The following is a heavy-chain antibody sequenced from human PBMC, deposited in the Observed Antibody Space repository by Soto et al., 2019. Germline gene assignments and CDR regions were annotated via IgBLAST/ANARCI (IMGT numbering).Heavy chain of an antibody. D-gene: IGHD2-15*01. J-gene: IGHJ3*02. CDR2: INAGNGNT. Sequence: ASVKVSCKASGYTFTSYAMHWVRQAPGQRLEWMGWINAGNGNTKYSQKFQGRVTITRDTSASTAYMELSSLRSEDTAVYYCAVVAATIDAFDIWGQGTMVTVS. V-gene: IGHV1-3*01. CDR1: GYTFTSYA. CDR3: AVVAATIDAFDI.